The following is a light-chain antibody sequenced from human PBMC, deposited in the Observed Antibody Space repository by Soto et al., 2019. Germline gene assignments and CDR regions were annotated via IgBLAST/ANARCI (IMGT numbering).Light chain of an antibody. Sequence: DIQMTQSPSSLSASVGDRVTITCQASQDISNYLNWYQQKPGKAPKLLIYDASNLETGVPSRFSGSGSGTDFTFTISSLQPEDIATYYCQQYDNLPPPRRIGKSLTFGGGTKVDIK. V-gene: IGKV1-33*01. J-gene: IGKJ4*01. CDR1: QDISNY. CDR3: QQYDNLPPPRRIGKSLT. CDR2: DAS.